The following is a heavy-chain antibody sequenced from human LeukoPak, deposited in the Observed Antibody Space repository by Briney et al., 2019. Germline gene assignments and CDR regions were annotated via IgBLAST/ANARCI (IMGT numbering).Heavy chain of an antibody. CDR1: GFTFSSYG. CDR2: IWYDGSNK. J-gene: IGHJ4*02. V-gene: IGHV3-33*01. CDR3: ARDSYGSGSLIDY. D-gene: IGHD3-10*01. Sequence: GRSLRLSCAASGFTFSSYGMHWVRQTPGKGLEWVAVIWYDGSNKYYADSVKGRFTISRDNSKNTLYLQMNSLRAEDTAVYYCARDSYGSGSLIDYWGQGTLVTVSS.